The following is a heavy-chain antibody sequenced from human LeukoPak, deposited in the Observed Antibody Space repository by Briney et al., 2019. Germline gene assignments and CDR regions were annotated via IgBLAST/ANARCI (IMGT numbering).Heavy chain of an antibody. CDR1: GGSISSSSYY. V-gene: IGHV4-39*01. D-gene: IGHD6-19*01. CDR2: IHYSGST. J-gene: IGHJ2*01. Sequence: PSETLSLTCTVSGGSISSSSYYWGWIRQPPGKGLEWIGSIHYSGSTYYNPSLKSRVTISVDTSKNQFSLKLSSVTAADTAVYYCARSIAVAGPRYWYFDLWGRGTLVTVSS. CDR3: ARSIAVAGPRYWYFDL.